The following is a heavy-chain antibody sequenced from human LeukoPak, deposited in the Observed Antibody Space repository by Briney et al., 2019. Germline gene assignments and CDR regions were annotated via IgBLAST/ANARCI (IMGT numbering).Heavy chain of an antibody. J-gene: IGHJ6*02. CDR1: GFTFSSYA. D-gene: IGHD1-26*01. CDR3: AKKAGATPDYYYYGMDV. V-gene: IGHV3-23*01. Sequence: GGSLRLSCAASGFTFSSYAMSWVRQAPGKGLEWVSAISGSGGSTYYADSVKDRFTISRDNSKNTLYLQMKSLRAEDTAVYYCAKKAGATPDYYYYGMDVWGQGTTVTVSS. CDR2: ISGSGGST.